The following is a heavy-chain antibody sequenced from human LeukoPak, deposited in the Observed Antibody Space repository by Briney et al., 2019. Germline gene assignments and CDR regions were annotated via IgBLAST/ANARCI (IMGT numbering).Heavy chain of an antibody. J-gene: IGHJ4*02. CDR1: GFTLSTNA. CDR2: TSSSDAGT. CDR3: AKAPVTSCRGAYCYPFDS. V-gene: IGHV3-23*01. D-gene: IGHD2-15*01. Sequence: GGSLRLSCAASGFTLSTNAMSWVRQTPGKGREWVAATSSSDAGTYHTDSVRGRFTISRDNSKNTLYLQMNSLRAEDAAVYFCAKAPVTSCRGAYCYPFDSWGQGTLVTVSS.